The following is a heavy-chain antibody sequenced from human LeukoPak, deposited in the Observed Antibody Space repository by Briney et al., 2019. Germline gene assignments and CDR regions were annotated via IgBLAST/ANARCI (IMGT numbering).Heavy chain of an antibody. CDR2: LSGSGGGT. CDR1: GITLSNYG. Sequence: GSLRLSCAVSGITLSNYGMSWVRQAPGKGLGWVAGLSGSGGGTNYADSVQGRFTIYRDNPKNTLYLQMNSLRAEDTAVSFCAKRGVVIRVFLVGFHKEAYYFDSWGQGALVTVSS. V-gene: IGHV3-23*01. CDR3: AKRGVVIRVFLVGFHKEAYYFDS. J-gene: IGHJ4*02. D-gene: IGHD3-10*01.